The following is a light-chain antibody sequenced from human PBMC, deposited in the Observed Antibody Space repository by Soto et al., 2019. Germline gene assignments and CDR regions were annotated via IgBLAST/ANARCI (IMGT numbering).Light chain of an antibody. CDR1: QSVSSN. CDR2: RAS. J-gene: IGKJ1*01. V-gene: IGKV3-15*01. CDR3: QHYHNWPPWT. Sequence: EIVMTQSPATLSVSPGERATLYCRASQSVSSNLAWYQQKPGQAPRLLIYRASTRATGIPARFSGSGSGTDFTLTITSLQSEDFAVYYCQHYHNWPPWTFGQGTKVEIK.